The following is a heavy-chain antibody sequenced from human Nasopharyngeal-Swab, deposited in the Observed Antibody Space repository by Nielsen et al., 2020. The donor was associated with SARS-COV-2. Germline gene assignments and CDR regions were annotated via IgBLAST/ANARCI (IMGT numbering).Heavy chain of an antibody. CDR2: IGGVGDT. Sequence: GASLKISCAASGFTFSSYDMHLVRHAAGRGLEWVSGIGGVGDTDYLSSVKGRFTISREDGKNSLYLQMNSLRVGDTAVYYCARAVWAVAGPVGAFDIWGQGTKVTVSS. CDR1: GFTFSSYD. J-gene: IGHJ3*02. V-gene: IGHV3-13*01. D-gene: IGHD6-19*01. CDR3: ARAVWAVAGPVGAFDI.